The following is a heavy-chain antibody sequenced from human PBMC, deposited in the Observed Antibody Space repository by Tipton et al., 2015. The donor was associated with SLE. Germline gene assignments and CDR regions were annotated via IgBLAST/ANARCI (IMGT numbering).Heavy chain of an antibody. CDR1: GFTFSNAW. Sequence: GSLRLSCAASGFTFSNAWMSWVRQAPGKGLEWVARIKSYGDGGTTDYDAPVKGRFTISRDNANNSLYLQMNSLRAEDTAMYYCARDGNIAVAGPRFDPWGQGTLVTVSS. D-gene: IGHD6-19*01. CDR2: IKSYGDGGTT. CDR3: ARDGNIAVAGPRFDP. J-gene: IGHJ5*02. V-gene: IGHV3-15*01.